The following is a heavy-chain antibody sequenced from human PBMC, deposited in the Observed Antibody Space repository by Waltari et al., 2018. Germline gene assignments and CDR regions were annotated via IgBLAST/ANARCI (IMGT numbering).Heavy chain of an antibody. V-gene: IGHV4-34*02. J-gene: IGHJ3*01. CDR3: ARQRESYQMVSTYAMDV. D-gene: IGHD5-18*01. CDR2: ITHSGST. Sequence: QVRLQQWGAGLLKPSETLSLTCAVNDGSFNNYYWNWIRQPPGKGLEWIGEITHSGSTNYSPSRSRRVTISVDTSKKQFSLTVTSVTAADTAVYYCARQRESYQMVSTYAMDVWGQGTMVTVSS. CDR1: DGSFNNYY.